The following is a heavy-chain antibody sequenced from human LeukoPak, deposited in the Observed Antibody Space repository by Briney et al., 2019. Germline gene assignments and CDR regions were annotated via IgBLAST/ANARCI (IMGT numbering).Heavy chain of an antibody. J-gene: IGHJ4*02. D-gene: IGHD4-23*01. Sequence: GKSLRLSCVASGFIFSDYAMHWVRQAPGKVLEWMAIISHDATNEYHADSVKGRFTISRDNSKNTLYLQMNSLIPEDTAVYLCARDFGGLRWNYYFDYWGQGTLVTVSS. CDR3: ARDFGGLRWNYYFDY. V-gene: IGHV3-30*04. CDR1: GFIFSDYA. CDR2: ISHDATNE.